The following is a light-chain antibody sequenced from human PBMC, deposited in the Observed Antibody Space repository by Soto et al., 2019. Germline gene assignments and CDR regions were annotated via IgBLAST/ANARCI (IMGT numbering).Light chain of an antibody. CDR2: EGS. Sequence: QSVLTQPASVSGSPGQSITISCTGTSSDVGSYNLVSWYQQHPGKAPKLMIYEGSKRPSGVSNRFSGSKSGNTASLTISGLQAGDEADYSCCSYAGSGTFYVFGTGTKVTVL. CDR3: CSYAGSGTFYV. V-gene: IGLV2-23*01. J-gene: IGLJ1*01. CDR1: SSDVGSYNL.